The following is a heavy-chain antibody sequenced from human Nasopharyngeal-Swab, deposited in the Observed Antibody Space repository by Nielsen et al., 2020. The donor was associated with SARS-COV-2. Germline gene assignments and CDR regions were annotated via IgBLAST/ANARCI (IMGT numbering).Heavy chain of an antibody. D-gene: IGHD3-10*01. Sequence: ASVKVSCKASGYTFTSYCIIWVRQAPAQGLEGMGWIGAYNGNTNYAQKLQGRVTMTTDTSTSTDYMELRSLRSDDTAVYYCARGKLSMVRGDEFDIWGQGTMVAVSS. V-gene: IGHV1-18*01. CDR3: ARGKLSMVRGDEFDI. J-gene: IGHJ3*02. CDR1: GYTFTSYC. CDR2: IGAYNGNT.